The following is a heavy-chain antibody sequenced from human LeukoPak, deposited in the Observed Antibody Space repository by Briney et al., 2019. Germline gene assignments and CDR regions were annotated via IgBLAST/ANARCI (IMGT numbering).Heavy chain of an antibody. CDR1: GGTFSSYA. J-gene: IGHJ4*02. V-gene: IGHV1-69*04. Sequence: SVKVSCKASGGTFSSYAISWVRQAPGQGLEWMGRIIPILGIANYAQKFQGRVTITADKSTSTAYMELSSLRFEDTAVYYCASGDYYDSSGTQSSDYWGQGTLVTVSS. CDR2: IIPILGIA. D-gene: IGHD3-22*01. CDR3: ASGDYYDSSGTQSSDY.